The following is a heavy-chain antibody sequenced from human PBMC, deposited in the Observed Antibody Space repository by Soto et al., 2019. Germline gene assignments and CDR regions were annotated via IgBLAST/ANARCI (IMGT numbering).Heavy chain of an antibody. Sequence: PSETLSLTCTVSGGSISSSSYYWGWIRQPPGKGLEWIGSIYYSGSTYYNPSLKSRVTISVDTSKNQFSLKLSSVTAADTAVYYCARHPLIHDYGDYSDYYYYMDVWGKGTTVTVSS. CDR3: ARHPLIHDYGDYSDYYYYMDV. CDR1: GGSISSSSYY. J-gene: IGHJ6*03. D-gene: IGHD4-17*01. CDR2: IYYSGST. V-gene: IGHV4-39*01.